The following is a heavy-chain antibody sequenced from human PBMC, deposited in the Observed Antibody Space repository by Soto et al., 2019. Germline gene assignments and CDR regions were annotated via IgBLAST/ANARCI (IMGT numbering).Heavy chain of an antibody. J-gene: IGHJ6*02. Sequence: GGSLRLSCAASGFTFSSYGMHWVRQAPGKGLEWVAVIWYDGSNKYYADSVKGRFTISRDNSKNTLYLQMNSLRAEDTAVYYCARGRDLPWDYYDSSGLRSYGMDVWGQGTTVTVSS. V-gene: IGHV3-33*01. D-gene: IGHD3-22*01. CDR1: GFTFSSYG. CDR3: ARGRDLPWDYYDSSGLRSYGMDV. CDR2: IWYDGSNK.